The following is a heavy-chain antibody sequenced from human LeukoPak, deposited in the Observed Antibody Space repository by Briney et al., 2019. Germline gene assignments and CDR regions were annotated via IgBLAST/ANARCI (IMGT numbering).Heavy chain of an antibody. Sequence: VASVKVSCKASGYTFSNYDISWVRQAAGQGLEWMGWMSPNSGNTGYAQKFQGRVTITRDTSISTAYMELSSLTSEDTAVYYCARSGTGHEWIGVDHWGQGTLVTVSS. V-gene: IGHV1-8*03. CDR2: MSPNSGNT. CDR1: GYTFSNYD. CDR3: ARSGTGHEWIGVDH. J-gene: IGHJ4*02. D-gene: IGHD3-10*01.